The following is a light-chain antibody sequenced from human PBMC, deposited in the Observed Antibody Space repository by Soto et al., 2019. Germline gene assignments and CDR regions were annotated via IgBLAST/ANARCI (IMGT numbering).Light chain of an antibody. CDR1: SGHSRYT. CDR2: VESDGSH. CDR3: QTWGTGIP. J-gene: IGLJ2*01. Sequence: QPVLTQSPSAAASLGDSVTLTCTLSSGHSRYTIAWHQKQPEKGPRYLMKVESDGSHSRGDGIPDRFSGSSSGAERYLTISGLQSEDEADYYCQTWGTGIPFGGGTKLTVL. V-gene: IGLV4-69*01.